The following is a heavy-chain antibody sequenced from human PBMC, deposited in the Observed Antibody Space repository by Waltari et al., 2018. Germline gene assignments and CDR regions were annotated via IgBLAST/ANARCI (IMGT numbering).Heavy chain of an antibody. CDR2: INHSGST. Sequence: QVQLQQWGAGLLKPSETLSLTCAVYGGSFSGYYWSWIRQPPGKGLEWIGEINHSGSTNYNPSLKSRVTISVDTSKNQFSLKLSSVTAADTAVYYCARKSPIDYSNPWPFDYWGQGTLVTVSS. CDR3: ARKSPIDYSNPWPFDY. CDR1: GGSFSGYY. J-gene: IGHJ4*02. D-gene: IGHD4-4*01. V-gene: IGHV4-34*01.